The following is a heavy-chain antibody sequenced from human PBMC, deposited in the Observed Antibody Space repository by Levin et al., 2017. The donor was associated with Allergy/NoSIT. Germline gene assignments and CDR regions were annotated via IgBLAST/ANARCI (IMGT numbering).Heavy chain of an antibody. V-gene: IGHV6-1*01. CDR3: ARAAGSVAGAKERYAFDS. CDR2: TYYRSKWYN. J-gene: IGHJ3*02. CDR1: GDSVSSNSAA. D-gene: IGHD6-19*01. Sequence: SETLSLTCAISGDSVSSNSAAWNWIRQSPSRGLEWLGRTYYRSKWYNDYAVSVKSRITINPDTSKNQFSLQLNSVTPEDTAVYYCARAAGSVAGAKERYAFDSWGQGTMVTVSS.